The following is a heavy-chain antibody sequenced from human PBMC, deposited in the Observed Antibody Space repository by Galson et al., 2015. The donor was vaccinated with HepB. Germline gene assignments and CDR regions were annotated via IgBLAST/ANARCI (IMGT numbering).Heavy chain of an antibody. CDR2: FSYSGSP. D-gene: IGHD3-10*01. J-gene: IGHJ6*02. CDR3: SRRTGLLWFGEGAPAENSYGMDV. V-gene: IGHV4-59*08. Sequence: ETLSLTCTVSSGSISGYYWSWIRQPPGKGLEWIGYFSYSGSPKYNPSLKSRVTLSVDTSKNQFSLKLSSVTAADTAVYYCSRRTGLLWFGEGAPAENSYGMDVWGQGTTVTVSS. CDR1: SGSISGYY.